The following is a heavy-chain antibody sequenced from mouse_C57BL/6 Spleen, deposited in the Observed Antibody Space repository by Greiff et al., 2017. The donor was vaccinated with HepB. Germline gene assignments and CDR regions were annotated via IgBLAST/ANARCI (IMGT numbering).Heavy chain of an antibody. CDR2: ISSGGSYT. Sequence: EVQLVESGGDLVKPGGSLKLSCAASGFTFSSYGMSWVRQTPDKRLEWVATISSGGSYTYYPDSVKGRFTISRDNAKNTLYLQMSSLKSEDTAMYYCARQDPPTIVTTTWFAYWGQGTLVTVSA. CDR3: ARQDPPTIVTTTWFAY. CDR1: GFTFSSYG. J-gene: IGHJ3*01. D-gene: IGHD2-5*01. V-gene: IGHV5-6*01.